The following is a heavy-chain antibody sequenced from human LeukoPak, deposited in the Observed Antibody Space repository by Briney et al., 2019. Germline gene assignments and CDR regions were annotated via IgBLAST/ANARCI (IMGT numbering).Heavy chain of an antibody. Sequence: ASVKVSCKASGYTFTGYYMHWVRQAPGQGLEWMGWISPNSGGTNYAQKFQGRVTMTRDTSISTAYMELSRLRSDDTAVYYCARDQGLTSHYASTHGDYWGQGTLVTVSS. V-gene: IGHV1-2*02. CDR1: GYTFTGYY. D-gene: IGHD2-2*01. CDR2: ISPNSGGT. J-gene: IGHJ4*02. CDR3: ARDQGLTSHYASTHGDY.